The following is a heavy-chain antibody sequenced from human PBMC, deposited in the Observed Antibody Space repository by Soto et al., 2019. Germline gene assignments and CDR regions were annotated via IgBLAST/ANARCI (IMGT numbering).Heavy chain of an antibody. V-gene: IGHV1-69*06. J-gene: IGHJ6*02. CDR1: GGTFSSYA. D-gene: IGHD2-2*01. CDR3: AGGRWDIVVVPTDYYYYGMDV. Sequence: GASVKVSCKASGGTFSSYAISWVRQAPGQGLEWMGGIIPIFGTANYAQKFQGRVTITADKSTSTAYMELSSLRSEDTAVYYCAGGRWDIVVVPTDYYYYGMDVWGQGTTVTVS. CDR2: IIPIFGTA.